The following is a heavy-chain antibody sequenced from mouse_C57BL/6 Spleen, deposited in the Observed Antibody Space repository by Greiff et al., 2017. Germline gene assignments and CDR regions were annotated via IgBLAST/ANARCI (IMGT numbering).Heavy chain of an antibody. CDR2: ISSGSSTI. J-gene: IGHJ1*03. CDR3: ARNGYYWYFDV. D-gene: IGHD2-2*01. Sequence: EVKVVDSGGGLVKPGGSLKLSCAASGFTFSDYGMHWVRQAPEKGLEWVAYISSGSSTIYYADTVKGRFTISRDNAKNTLFLQMTSLRSEDTAMYYCARNGYYWYFDVWGTGTTVTVSS. CDR1: GFTFSDYG. V-gene: IGHV5-17*01.